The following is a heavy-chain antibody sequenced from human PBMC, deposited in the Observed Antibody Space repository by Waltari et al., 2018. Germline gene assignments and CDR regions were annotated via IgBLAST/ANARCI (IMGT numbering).Heavy chain of an antibody. CDR2: IGGTGVST. D-gene: IGHD6-6*01. Sequence: EVQLLESGGGLVQPGGSLRLSCAASGFTFSSYAMPWVRQAPGKGLAWVSAIGGTGVSTYYPDSVKGRFTISRDNSKNTLYLQMNSLRAEDSAVYYCAKIGLSSSYLDYWGQGTLVTVSS. V-gene: IGHV3-23*01. J-gene: IGHJ4*02. CDR1: GFTFSSYA. CDR3: AKIGLSSSYLDY.